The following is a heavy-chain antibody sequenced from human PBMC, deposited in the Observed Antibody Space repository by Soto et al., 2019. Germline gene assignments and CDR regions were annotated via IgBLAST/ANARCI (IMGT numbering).Heavy chain of an antibody. CDR3: ARDGTYYGSGSYYIMDY. Sequence: SLRLSCPAGGFTLSRYGMHWVRQAPGKGLEWVAVIWYDGSNKYYADSVKGRFTISRDNSKNTLYLQMNSLRAEDTAVYYCARDGTYYGSGSYYIMDYWGQGTLVTVSS. CDR2: IWYDGSNK. J-gene: IGHJ4*02. V-gene: IGHV3-33*01. CDR1: GFTLSRYG. D-gene: IGHD3-10*01.